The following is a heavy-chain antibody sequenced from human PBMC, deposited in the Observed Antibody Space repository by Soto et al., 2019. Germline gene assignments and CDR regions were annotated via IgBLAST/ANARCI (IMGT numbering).Heavy chain of an antibody. CDR2: ISSSSSTI. Sequence: EVQLVESGGGLVQPGGSLRLSCAASGFTFGSYSMNWVRQAPGKGLEWVSYISSSSSTIYYADSVKGRFTISRDNAKNSLYLQMNSLRDEDTAVYYCASQDASSSSGYYYYYYGMDVWGQGTTVTVSS. D-gene: IGHD6-6*01. V-gene: IGHV3-48*02. CDR1: GFTFGSYS. CDR3: ASQDASSSSGYYYYYYGMDV. J-gene: IGHJ6*02.